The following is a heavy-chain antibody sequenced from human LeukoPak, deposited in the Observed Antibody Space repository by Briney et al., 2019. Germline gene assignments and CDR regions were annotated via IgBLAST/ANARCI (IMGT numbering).Heavy chain of an antibody. J-gene: IGHJ4*02. D-gene: IGHD1-1*01. V-gene: IGHV4-30-2*01. CDR3: ARDFRLEGTQQESYYFDY. CDR2: IYHSGST. Sequence: SETLSLTCTVSGGSISSGGYYWSWIRQPPGKGLEWIGYIYHSGSTYYNPSLKSRVTISVDRSKNQFSLKLSSVTAADTAVYYCARDFRLEGTQQESYYFDYWGQGTLVTVSS. CDR1: GGSISSGGYY.